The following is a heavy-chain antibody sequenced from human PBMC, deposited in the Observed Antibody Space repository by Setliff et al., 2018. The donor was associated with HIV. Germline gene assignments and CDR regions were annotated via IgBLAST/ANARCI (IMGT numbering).Heavy chain of an antibody. J-gene: IGHJ4*02. CDR1: GFTFGDYA. Sequence: GGSLRLSCTASGFTFGDYAMSWFRQAPGKGLEWVGFIRSKAYGGTTEYAASVEVRFIISRDDSKSIAYLQMNSLKTEDTAVYYCTRSNWGSTPDFDYWGQGTMVTVSS. D-gene: IGHD7-27*01. CDR3: TRSNWGSTPDFDY. V-gene: IGHV3-49*03. CDR2: IRSKAYGGTT.